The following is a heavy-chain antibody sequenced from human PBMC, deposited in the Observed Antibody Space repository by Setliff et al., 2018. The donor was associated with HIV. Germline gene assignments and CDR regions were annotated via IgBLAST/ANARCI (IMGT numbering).Heavy chain of an antibody. V-gene: IGHV3-30*02. CDR1: GFTFSSYD. D-gene: IGHD5-18*01. CDR2: IRYDGSNK. CDR3: AKGGQLWFSYFDY. Sequence: GGSLRLSCVASGFTFSSYDMHWVRQAPGKGLEWVTFIRYDGSNKYYADSVKGRFTISRDNSKNTLYLQMNSLRAEDTAVYSCAKGGQLWFSYFDYWGQGTLVTVS. J-gene: IGHJ4*02.